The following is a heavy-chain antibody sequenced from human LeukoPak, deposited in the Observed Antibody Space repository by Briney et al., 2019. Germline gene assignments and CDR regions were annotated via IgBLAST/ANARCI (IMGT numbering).Heavy chain of an antibody. CDR1: GYTFISYD. V-gene: IGHV1-8*01. Sequence: ASVKVSCKVSGYTFISYDINWVRQATGQGLEWIAWMNPDSGNTGYAQKCQGRVTTTRHTSIRTAYMVWSSVRSEDTAVYYCARTRGSSWFPLLGYYYYMDVWGEGATVTVSS. CDR2: MNPDSGNT. D-gene: IGHD6-13*01. CDR3: ARTRGSSWFPLLGYYYYMDV. J-gene: IGHJ6*03.